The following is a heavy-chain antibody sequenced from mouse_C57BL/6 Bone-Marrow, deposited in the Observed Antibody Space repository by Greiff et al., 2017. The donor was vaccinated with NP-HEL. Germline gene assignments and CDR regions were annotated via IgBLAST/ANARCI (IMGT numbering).Heavy chain of an antibody. CDR2: IDPETGGT. V-gene: IGHV1-15*01. D-gene: IGHD2-5*01. CDR1: GYTFTDYE. J-gene: IGHJ2*01. Sequence: QVQLQQSGAELVRPGASVTLSCKASGYTFTDYEMHWVKQTPVHGLEWIGAIDPETGGTAYNQKFKGKAILTADKSSSTAYMERLSLTSEDSAVYYCTGWGYSNSYYFDYWGQGTTLTVSS. CDR3: TGWGYSNSYYFDY.